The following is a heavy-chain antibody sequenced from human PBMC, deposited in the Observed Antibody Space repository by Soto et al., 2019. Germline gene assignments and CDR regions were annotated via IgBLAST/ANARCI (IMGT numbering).Heavy chain of an antibody. D-gene: IGHD2-2*01. V-gene: IGHV6-1*01. CDR3: ARGLLPIVVVPAAIHLAFDI. CDR2: TYYRSKWYN. CDR1: GDSVSSNSAA. Sequence: TLSLTCAISGDSVSSNSAAWNWIRQSPSRGLEWLGRTYYRSKWYNDYAVSVKSRITINPDTSKNQFSLQLNSVTPEDTAVYYCARGLLPIVVVPAAIHLAFDIWGQGTMVTVSS. J-gene: IGHJ3*02.